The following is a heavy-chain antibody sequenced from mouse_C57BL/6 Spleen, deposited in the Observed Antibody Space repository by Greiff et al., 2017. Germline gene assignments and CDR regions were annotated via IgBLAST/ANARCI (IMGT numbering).Heavy chain of an antibody. D-gene: IGHD2-4*01. J-gene: IGHJ1*03. Sequence: EVKLVESEGGLVQPGSSMKLSCTASGFTFSDYYMAWVRQVPEKGLEWVANINYDGSSIYYLDSLKSRFIISRDNAKNILYLQMSSLKSEDTATYYGASAGYDYTGYFDVWGTGTTVTVSS. CDR2: INYDGSSI. V-gene: IGHV5-16*01. CDR3: ASAGYDYTGYFDV. CDR1: GFTFSDYY.